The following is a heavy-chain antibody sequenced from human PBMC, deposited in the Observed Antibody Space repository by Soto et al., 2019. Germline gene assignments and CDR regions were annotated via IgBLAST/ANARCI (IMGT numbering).Heavy chain of an antibody. Sequence: QVQLRQWGAGLVKPSETLSLTCAVYGGSFNGYYWNWIRQPPGKGLEWIGEINHSGSTNYNPSLKSRVSISVDTSKNLFSLRLSSVTAADTAVYYCASQRPTVTTFDYWGQGTLVTVSS. D-gene: IGHD4-17*01. CDR2: INHSGST. J-gene: IGHJ4*02. V-gene: IGHV4-34*01. CDR3: ASQRPTVTTFDY. CDR1: GGSFNGYY.